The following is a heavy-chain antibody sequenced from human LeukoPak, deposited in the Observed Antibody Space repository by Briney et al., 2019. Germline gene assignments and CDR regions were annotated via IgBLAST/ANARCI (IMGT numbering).Heavy chain of an antibody. V-gene: IGHV3-9*01. CDR2: ISWNSDII. Sequence: GGSLRLSCAASGFTFDDYAMHWVRQAPGKGLEWVSGISWNSDIIAYADSVKGRFTISRDNAKNSLYLQMNSLRAEDTALYYCAKDWGYYGSGSYPYYFDYWGQGTLVTVSS. J-gene: IGHJ4*02. CDR3: AKDWGYYGSGSYPYYFDY. D-gene: IGHD3-10*01. CDR1: GFTFDDYA.